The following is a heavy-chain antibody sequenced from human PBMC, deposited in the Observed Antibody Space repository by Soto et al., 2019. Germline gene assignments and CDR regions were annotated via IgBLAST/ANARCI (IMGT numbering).Heavy chain of an antibody. V-gene: IGHV6-1*01. J-gene: IGHJ5*02. CDR3: ARVSFDHFVHWFDP. CDR2: TYFRSKWYN. D-gene: IGHD3-9*01. CDR1: GDSVSRKTAA. Sequence: PSPTLSLTCAISGDSVSRKTAAWNWIRQSPSRGLEWLGRTYFRSKWYNDYAISVKSRITINPDTSKNQFSLLLNSVTPEDTAVYYCARVSFDHFVHWFDPWGQGTLVTVSS.